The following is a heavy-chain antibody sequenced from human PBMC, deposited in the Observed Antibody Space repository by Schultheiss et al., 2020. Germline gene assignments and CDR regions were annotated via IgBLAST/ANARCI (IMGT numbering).Heavy chain of an antibody. CDR3: ARGRIRSAWIQLWYGIDY. D-gene: IGHD5-18*01. V-gene: IGHV4-59*12. CDR2: IYYSGST. CDR1: GGSFSGYY. J-gene: IGHJ4*02. Sequence: SETLSLTCAVYGGSFSGYYWSWIRQPPGKGLEWIGYIYYSGSTNYNPSLKSRVTISVDTSKNQFSLKLSSVTAADTAVYYCARGRIRSAWIQLWYGIDYWGQGTLVTVSS.